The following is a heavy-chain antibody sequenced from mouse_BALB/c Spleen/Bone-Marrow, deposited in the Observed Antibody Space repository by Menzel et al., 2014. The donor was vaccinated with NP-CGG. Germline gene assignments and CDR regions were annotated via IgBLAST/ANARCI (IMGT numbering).Heavy chain of an antibody. V-gene: IGHV5-6*01. Sequence: EVKLQESGGDLVKPGGSLKLSCAASGFTFSSYGMSWVRQTPDKRLEWVATISSGGSYTYYPDSVKGRFTISRDNAKNPLYLQMSSLKSEDTAMYYCASTITTVVAEDAMDYWGQGTSVTVSS. CDR2: ISSGGSYT. CDR3: ASTITTVVAEDAMDY. J-gene: IGHJ4*01. CDR1: GFTFSSYG. D-gene: IGHD1-1*01.